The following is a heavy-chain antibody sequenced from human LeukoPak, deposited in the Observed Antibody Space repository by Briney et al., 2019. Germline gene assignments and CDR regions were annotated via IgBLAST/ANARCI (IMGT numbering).Heavy chain of an antibody. CDR2: MNPNSGNT. J-gene: IGHJ6*03. CDR3: ARGVGSGWFGELKDYMDV. D-gene: IGHD3-10*01. CDR1: GYTFTSYD. Sequence: GASVKVSCKASGYTFTSYDINWVRQATGQGLEWMGWMNPNSGNTGYAQKFQGRVTMTRNTSISTAYMELSSLRSEDTAVYYCARGVGSGWFGELKDYMDVWGKGTTVTISS. V-gene: IGHV1-8*01.